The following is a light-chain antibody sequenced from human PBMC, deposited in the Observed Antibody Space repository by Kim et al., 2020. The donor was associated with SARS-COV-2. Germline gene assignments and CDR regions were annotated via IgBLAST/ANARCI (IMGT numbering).Light chain of an antibody. V-gene: IGKV3-11*01. CDR3: QKRTGWPTALT. CDR1: QRVDNN. CDR2: DAA. Sequence: PGGGASPPLRGSQRVDNNLALYQQTPGQPPRLLIYDAAIRATGVPTRFSGSGSGTDFTLTIRSLEAEDFSIYYCQKRTGWPTALTFGGGTKVEIK. J-gene: IGKJ4*01.